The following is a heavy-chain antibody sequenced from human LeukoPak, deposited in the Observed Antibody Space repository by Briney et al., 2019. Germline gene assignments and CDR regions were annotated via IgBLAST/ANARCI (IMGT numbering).Heavy chain of an antibody. CDR1: GITFSDYW. D-gene: IGHD1-1*01. Sequence: GGSLGLSCFASGITFSDYWMSWVRQAPGKGLEWVANIKQDGSEKYYVDSVKGRFTISRDNAKNSLYLQMNSLRAEDTAVYYCARMVQGYWGQGTLVTVSS. CDR2: IKQDGSEK. CDR3: ARMVQGY. J-gene: IGHJ4*02. V-gene: IGHV3-7*01.